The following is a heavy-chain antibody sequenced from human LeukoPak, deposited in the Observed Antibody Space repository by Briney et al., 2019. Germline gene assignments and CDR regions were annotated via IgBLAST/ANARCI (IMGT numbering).Heavy chain of an antibody. V-gene: IGHV3-21*01. CDR3: ARDPRAYYDFWSGPEPYNWFDP. CDR2: ISSSSSYI. Sequence: GGSLRLSCAASGFTFSSYSMNWVRQAPGKGLEWVSSISSSSSYIYYADSVKGRFTISRDNAKNSLYLQMNSLRAKDTAVYYCARDPRAYYDFWSGPEPYNWFDPWGQGTLVTVSS. CDR1: GFTFSSYS. J-gene: IGHJ5*02. D-gene: IGHD3-3*01.